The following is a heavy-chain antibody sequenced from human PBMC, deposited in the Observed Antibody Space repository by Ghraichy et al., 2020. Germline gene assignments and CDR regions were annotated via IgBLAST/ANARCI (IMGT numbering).Heavy chain of an antibody. D-gene: IGHD5-18*01. CDR1: GGTFSSYA. CDR2: IITIFGTA. Sequence: SVKVSCKASGGTFSSYAISWVRQAPGQGLEWMGGIITIFGTANYAQKFKGRVTITVDESTSTAYMELSSLRSEDTAVYYCAGRNTAMVPFRGGKLKDDAFDIWGQGTMVTVSS. V-gene: IGHV1-69*13. CDR3: AGRNTAMVPFRGGKLKDDAFDI. J-gene: IGHJ3*02.